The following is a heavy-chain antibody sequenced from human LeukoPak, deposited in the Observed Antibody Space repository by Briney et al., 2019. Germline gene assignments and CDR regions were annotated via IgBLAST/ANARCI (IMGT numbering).Heavy chain of an antibody. D-gene: IGHD4-17*01. Sequence: SETLSLTCTVSGGSISSSSYYWGWIRQPPGKGLEWIGSIYYSGSTYYNPSLKSRVTISVDTSKNQFSLKLSSVTAADTAVYYCARDRDYGDYVHGMDVWGQGTTVTVSS. CDR2: IYYSGST. V-gene: IGHV4-39*07. CDR3: ARDRDYGDYVHGMDV. J-gene: IGHJ6*02. CDR1: GGSISSSSYY.